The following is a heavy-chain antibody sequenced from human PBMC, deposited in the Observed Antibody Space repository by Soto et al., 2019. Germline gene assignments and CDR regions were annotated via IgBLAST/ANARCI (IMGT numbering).Heavy chain of an antibody. V-gene: IGHV3-33*01. CDR3: ARGGSGHQTYFSYALDV. Sequence: PGGSLRLSCSASRFTFGTYAMHWVRQAPGKGLECVATIVHDGSKKNYAASMKGRFTISRDNSRNTLNLQMSSLTAADTAVYFCARGGSGHQTYFSYALDVWGQGTTVTVSS. J-gene: IGHJ6*02. D-gene: IGHD3-10*01. CDR1: RFTFGTYA. CDR2: IVHDGSKK.